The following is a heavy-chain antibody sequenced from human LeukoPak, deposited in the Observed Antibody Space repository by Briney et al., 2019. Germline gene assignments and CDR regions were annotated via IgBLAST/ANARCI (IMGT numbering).Heavy chain of an antibody. CDR2: TYPSDSDT. CDR3: ARRRFGELIPGDFDY. CDR1: GYSFSIYW. D-gene: IGHD3-10*01. V-gene: IGHV5-51*01. Sequence: GESLKISCKGSGYSFSIYWIGWVRQMPGKGLEWMGITYPSDSDTRYSPSFQGQVTISADKSISTAYLQWSSLKASDTAMYYCARRRFGELIPGDFDYWGQGTLVTVSS. J-gene: IGHJ4*02.